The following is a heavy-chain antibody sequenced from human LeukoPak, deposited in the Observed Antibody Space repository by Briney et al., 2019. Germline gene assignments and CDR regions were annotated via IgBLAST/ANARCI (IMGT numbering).Heavy chain of an antibody. D-gene: IGHD6-19*01. J-gene: IGHJ6*03. V-gene: IGHV4-59*12. Sequence: SETLSLTCTVSGGSISYYYWSWIRQSPGKGLEWIGYVYYSGTTNYNPSLKSRVTISVDTSKNQFSLQLRSVTAADTAVYYCARVWWGVAVAGTYYYYYMDVWGKGTTVTVSS. CDR3: ARVWWGVAVAGTYYYYYMDV. CDR2: VYYSGTT. CDR1: GGSISYYY.